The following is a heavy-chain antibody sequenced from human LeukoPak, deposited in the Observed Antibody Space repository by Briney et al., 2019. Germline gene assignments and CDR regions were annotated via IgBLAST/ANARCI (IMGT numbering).Heavy chain of an antibody. Sequence: ASVKVSCKASGYTFTSYAMNWVRQAPGQGLEWMGWISTNTGNPTYAQGFTGRFVFSLDTSVSTAYLQISSLKAEDTAVYYCARAYCSGGSCYFDYWGQGTLVTVSS. D-gene: IGHD2-15*01. CDR2: ISTNTGNP. CDR3: ARAYCSGGSCYFDY. CDR1: GYTFTSYA. J-gene: IGHJ4*02. V-gene: IGHV7-4-1*02.